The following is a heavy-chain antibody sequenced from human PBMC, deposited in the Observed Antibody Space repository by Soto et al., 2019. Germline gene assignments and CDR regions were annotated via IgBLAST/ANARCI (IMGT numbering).Heavy chain of an antibody. J-gene: IGHJ4*02. CDR1: GFTFSSYG. CDR2: ISYDGSNK. D-gene: IGHD2-15*01. CDR3: AKDLSVVLDY. Sequence: GSLRLSCAASGFTFSSYGMHWVRQAPGKGLEWVAVISYDGSNKYYADSVKGRFTISRDNSKNTLYLQMNSLRAEDTAVYYCAKDLSVVLDYWGQGTLVTVSS. V-gene: IGHV3-30*18.